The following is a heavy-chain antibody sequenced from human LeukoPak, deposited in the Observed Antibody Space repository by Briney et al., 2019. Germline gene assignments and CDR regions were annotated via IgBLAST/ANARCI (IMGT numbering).Heavy chain of an antibody. CDR3: ARRTMADWYFDL. CDR1: GGSISSSNW. D-gene: IGHD1/OR15-1a*01. J-gene: IGHJ2*01. V-gene: IGHV4-4*02. Sequence: SETLSLTCAVSGGSISSSNWWSWVRQPPGKGLEWIGEIYHSGSTNYNPSLKSRVTISVDKSKNQFSLKLTSVTAADTAVYYCARRTMADWYFDLWGRGTLVTVSS. CDR2: IYHSGST.